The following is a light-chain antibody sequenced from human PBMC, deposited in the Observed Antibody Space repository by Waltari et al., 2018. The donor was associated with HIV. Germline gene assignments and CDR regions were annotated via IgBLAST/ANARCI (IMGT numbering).Light chain of an antibody. CDR2: DAS. CDR3: QQRAYWPIT. CDR1: QSVNNY. V-gene: IGKV3-11*01. J-gene: IGKJ3*01. Sequence: EIVLTQSPATLSLSPGERATLSCRAGQSVNNYLAWYQQKPGQAPRLRIYDASNRATGIPARFSGSGSGTDFTLTISSLESEDFAVYYCQQRAYWPITFGPGTKVDI.